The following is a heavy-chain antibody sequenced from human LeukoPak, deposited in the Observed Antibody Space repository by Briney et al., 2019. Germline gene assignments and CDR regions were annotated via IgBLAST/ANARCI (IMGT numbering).Heavy chain of an antibody. CDR3: AREVDTAMVLMTHIMDV. J-gene: IGHJ6*03. D-gene: IGHD5-18*01. CDR2: INPNSGGT. CDR1: GYTFTGYY. V-gene: IGHV1-2*02. Sequence: GASVKVYCKASGYTFTGYYMHWVRQAPGQGLEWMGWINPNSGGTNYAQKFQGRVTMTRDTSISTAYMELSRLRSDDTAVYYCAREVDTAMVLMTHIMDVWGKGTTVTVSS.